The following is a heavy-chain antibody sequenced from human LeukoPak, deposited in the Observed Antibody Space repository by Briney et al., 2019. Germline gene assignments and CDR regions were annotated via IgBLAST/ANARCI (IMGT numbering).Heavy chain of an antibody. V-gene: IGHV1-46*01. CDR3: AREESGGYFDY. CDR1: GYTFTNYY. CDR2: GNPTGSST. D-gene: IGHD2-8*02. J-gene: IGHJ4*02. Sequence: RASVKVSCKASGYTFTNYYMHWVRQAPGQGLEWMGLGNPTGSSTNYAQKFRGRVTMTRDTSTTTVYMELSSLRSEDTAVYYCAREESGGYFDYWGQGTLVTVSS.